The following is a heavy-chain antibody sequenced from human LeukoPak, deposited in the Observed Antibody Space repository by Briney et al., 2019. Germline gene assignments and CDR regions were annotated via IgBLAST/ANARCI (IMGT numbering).Heavy chain of an antibody. Sequence: PGGSLRLSCAASGFTFSSFAMSWVRQAPGKGLEWVSAISGSGGSTLYADSVKGRFTISRDNSKNTLYLQMNSLRAEDTAVYYCAKADDSSGYYYDYYYGMDVWGQGTTVTVSS. J-gene: IGHJ6*02. D-gene: IGHD3-22*01. CDR3: AKADDSSGYYYDYYYGMDV. CDR1: GFTFSSFA. V-gene: IGHV3-23*01. CDR2: ISGSGGST.